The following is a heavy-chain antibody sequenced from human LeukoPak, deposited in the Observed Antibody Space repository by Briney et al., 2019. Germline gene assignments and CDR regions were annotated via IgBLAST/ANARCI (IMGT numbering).Heavy chain of an antibody. CDR3: ARGRYGYSLGYYYYYMDV. V-gene: IGHV4-31*03. D-gene: IGHD5-18*01. CDR2: IYYSGST. CDR1: GGSISSGGYY. J-gene: IGHJ6*03. Sequence: PSQTLFLTCTVSGGSISSGGYYWSWIRRHPGKGLEWIGYIYYSGSTYYNPSLKSRVTISVDTSKNQFSLKLSSVTAADTAVYYCARGRYGYSLGYYYYYMDVWGKGTTVTVSS.